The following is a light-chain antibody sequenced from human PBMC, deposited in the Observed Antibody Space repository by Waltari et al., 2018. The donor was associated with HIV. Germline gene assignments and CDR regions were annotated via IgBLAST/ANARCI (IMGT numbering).Light chain of an antibody. CDR3: NSYTSSDSFV. J-gene: IGLJ1*01. CDR2: EVS. V-gene: IGLV2-18*02. CDR1: SSDVGSYNR. Sequence: QPALTQPPSVSGSPEQSVTISCTGTSSDVGSYNRVSWYQQFPGTPPKLMIFEVSNRPAGVPDRCSGSKSGNTASLTISGLQAEDEADYYCNSYTSSDSFVFGTGTKVNVL.